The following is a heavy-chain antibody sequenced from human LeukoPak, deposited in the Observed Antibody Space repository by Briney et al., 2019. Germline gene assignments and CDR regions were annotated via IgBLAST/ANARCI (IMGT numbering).Heavy chain of an antibody. CDR1: GGSVGSGGYY. CDR3: ARDRGSGSRYFDY. D-gene: IGHD3-10*01. Sequence: SQTLSLTCTVSGGSVGSGGYYWSWLRQHPGKGLEWIGYIYYSGSTYYNPSLKSRVTISVDTSKNQFSLKLSSVTAADTAVYYCARDRGSGSRYFDYWGQGTLVTVSS. CDR2: IYYSGST. J-gene: IGHJ4*02. V-gene: IGHV4-31*03.